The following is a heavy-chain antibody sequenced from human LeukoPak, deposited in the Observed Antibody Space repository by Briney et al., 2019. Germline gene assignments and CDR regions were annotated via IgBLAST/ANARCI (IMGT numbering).Heavy chain of an antibody. J-gene: IGHJ4*02. D-gene: IGHD5-18*01. CDR3: AAGRPYSLLDY. CDR2: FDVIDGET. CDR1: GSSLTELS. Sequence: GASVKVSCTVSGSSLTELSLYWVRQAPGKGLEWMGGFDVIDGETFYAQKVQGRVTMTEDSSADTAYMELRSLTSYDTALYYCAAGRPYSLLDYWGQGTLVTVSS. V-gene: IGHV1-24*01.